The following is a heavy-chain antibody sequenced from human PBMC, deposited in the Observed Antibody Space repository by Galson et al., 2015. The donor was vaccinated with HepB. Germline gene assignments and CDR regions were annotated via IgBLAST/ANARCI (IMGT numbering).Heavy chain of an antibody. J-gene: IGHJ4*02. CDR2: INPSGGST. Sequence: SVKVSCKASGYTFTSYYMHWVRQAPGQGLEWMGIINPSGGSTSYAQKFQGRVTMTRDTSTSTVYMELSSLRSEDTAVYYCARGIEITMARGEVDYWGQGTLVTVSS. V-gene: IGHV1-46*01. CDR3: ARGIEITMARGEVDY. D-gene: IGHD3-10*01. CDR1: GYTFTSYY.